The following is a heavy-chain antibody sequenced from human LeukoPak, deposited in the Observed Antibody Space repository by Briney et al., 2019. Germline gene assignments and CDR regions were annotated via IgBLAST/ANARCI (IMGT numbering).Heavy chain of an antibody. CDR2: ITSSSSYI. CDR1: GFTFSNYS. D-gene: IGHD4-17*01. Sequence: GGSLRLSCAASGFTFSNYSMIWVRQAPGKGLEWVSSITSSSSYIYYADSVKGRFTISRDNAKNSLYLQMNNLRAEDTAVYYCARETTVTSGWFDPWGQGTLVTVSS. J-gene: IGHJ5*02. V-gene: IGHV3-21*01. CDR3: ARETTVTSGWFDP.